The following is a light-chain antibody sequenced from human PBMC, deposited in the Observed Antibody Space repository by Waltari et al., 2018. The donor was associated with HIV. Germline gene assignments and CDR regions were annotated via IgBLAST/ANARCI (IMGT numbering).Light chain of an antibody. CDR3: AAWDDSLNGSYV. V-gene: IGLV1-44*01. CDR1: SSNIGSTT. J-gene: IGLJ1*01. CDR2: SNN. Sequence: QSVLTQPPSASGTPGQRVTITCSGSSSNIGSTTVNWSHELPGTAPKLLIYSNNQRPSGVPDRFSGSKSGTSASLAISGLQSEDEADYYCAAWDDSLNGSYVFGTGTKVTVL.